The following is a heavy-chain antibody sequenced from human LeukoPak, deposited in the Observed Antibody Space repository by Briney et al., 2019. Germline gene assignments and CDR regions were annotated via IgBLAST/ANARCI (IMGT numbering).Heavy chain of an antibody. CDR3: ARVSGYCSDGVCRFDY. CDR2: IYDSGNT. D-gene: IGHD2-8*01. CDR1: GGSSTGYY. J-gene: IGHJ4*02. V-gene: IGHV4-34*01. Sequence: SETLSLTCAVYGGSSTGYYWSWIRQPPGKGLEWIGEIYDSGNTNYSPSLESRITISVDTSKNQFSLNLNSVTAADTAVYYCARVSGYCSDGVCRFDYWGQGALVTVSS.